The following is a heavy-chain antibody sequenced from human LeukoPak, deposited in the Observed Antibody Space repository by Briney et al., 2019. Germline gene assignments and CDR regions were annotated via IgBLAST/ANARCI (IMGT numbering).Heavy chain of an antibody. J-gene: IGHJ6*02. V-gene: IGHV1-58*01. CDR1: GFTFTTSA. Sequence: GASVKVSCKASGFTFTTSAVQWVRQARGQRLEWIGWIVVGSGNTNYAQKFQERVTVIRDMSTNTAYMELSSLRSEDTAVYYCAAGYCSGGSCYPYYYYGMDVWGQGTTVTVSS. D-gene: IGHD2-15*01. CDR2: IVVGSGNT. CDR3: AAGYCSGGSCYPYYYYGMDV.